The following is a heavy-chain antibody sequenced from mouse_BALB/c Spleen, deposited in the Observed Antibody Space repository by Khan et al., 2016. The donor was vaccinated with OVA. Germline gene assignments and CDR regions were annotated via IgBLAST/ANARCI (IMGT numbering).Heavy chain of an antibody. CDR1: GFAFSSYD. D-gene: IGHD2-4*01. V-gene: IGHV5-12-1*01. Sequence: EVELVESGGGLVKPGGSLKLSCAASGFAFSSYDMSWVRQTPEKRLEWVAYISSGGGSTYYPDTVKGRFTISRDNAKNTLYQQMSSLKSEETAMSSCARQAYDYDDYFDYWGQGTTLTVSS. J-gene: IGHJ2*01. CDR2: ISSGGGST. CDR3: ARQAYDYDDYFDY.